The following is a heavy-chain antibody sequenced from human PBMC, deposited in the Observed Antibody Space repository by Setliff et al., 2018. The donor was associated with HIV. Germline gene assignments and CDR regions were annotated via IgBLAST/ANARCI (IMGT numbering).Heavy chain of an antibody. J-gene: IGHJ6*03. V-gene: IGHV4-34*01. CDR2: INHGGST. CDR1: GGSFSGNY. CDR3: ARASGDTSKFVNYYYYMDV. Sequence: ETLSLTCAVYGGSFSGNYWSWIRQPPGKGLEWIGDINHGGSTNYNPSLKSRVTISVDMSKNQISLKLSSVTAADTAVYYCARASGDTSKFVNYYYYMDVWGKGTTVTVSS. D-gene: IGHD6-19*01.